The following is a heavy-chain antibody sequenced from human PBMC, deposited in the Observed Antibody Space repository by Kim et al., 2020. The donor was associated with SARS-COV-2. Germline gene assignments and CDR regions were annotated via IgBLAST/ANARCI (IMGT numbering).Heavy chain of an antibody. CDR1: GYTFTSYG. J-gene: IGHJ4*02. D-gene: IGHD4-4*01. CDR3: ARDRTTVTRPSARLGYFDY. CDR2: ISAYNGNT. V-gene: IGHV1-18*04. Sequence: ASVKVSCKASGYTFTSYGISWVRQAPGQGLEWMGWISAYNGNTNYAQKLQGRVTMTTDTSTSTAYMELRSLRSDDTAVYYCARDRTTVTRPSARLGYFDYWGQGTLVTVSS.